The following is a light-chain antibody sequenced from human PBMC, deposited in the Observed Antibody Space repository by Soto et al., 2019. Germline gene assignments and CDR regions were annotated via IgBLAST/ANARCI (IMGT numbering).Light chain of an antibody. J-gene: IGLJ1*01. CDR2: AVS. Sequence: QSALTQPPSASGSLGQSVTISCTGTSSDIGGYNYVSWYQQHPGKAPKLIIYAVSNRSSAVPGRFSGSKSGNTASLTVSGLLAEDEADYFCSSYAANTNLVFGTGTKVTVL. V-gene: IGLV2-8*01. CDR3: SSYAANTNLV. CDR1: SSDIGGYNY.